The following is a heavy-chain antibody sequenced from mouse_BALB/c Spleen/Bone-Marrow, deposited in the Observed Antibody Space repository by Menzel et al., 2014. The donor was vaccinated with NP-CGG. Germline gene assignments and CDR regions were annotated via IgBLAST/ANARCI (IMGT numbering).Heavy chain of an antibody. CDR1: GYSFTGYF. CDR3: GGYTSVVANNYYYALDY. J-gene: IGHJ4*01. CDR2: INPYNGDT. D-gene: IGHD1-1*01. Sequence: EVQLQQSGPELVKPGASVKISCKASGYSFTGYFMNWVKQGHGKSLEWIGRINPYNGDTFYNQKFKGKATLTVDKSSSTTAKKLLSLTTEDPAVYYWGGYTSVVANNYYYALDYWGPGTSANVSS. V-gene: IGHV1-37*01.